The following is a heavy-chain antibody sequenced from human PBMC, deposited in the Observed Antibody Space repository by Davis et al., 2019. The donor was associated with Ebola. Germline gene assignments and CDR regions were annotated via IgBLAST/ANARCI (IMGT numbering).Heavy chain of an antibody. D-gene: IGHD1-26*01. CDR3: AKGGGSYGNWYFDL. CDR2: ISGSGGST. Sequence: GGSLRLSCAASGFTFSSYAMSWVRQAPGKGLEWVPAISGSGGSTYYADSVKGRFTISRDNSKNTLYLQMNSLRAEDTAVYYCAKGGGSYGNWYFDLWGRGTLVTVSS. CDR1: GFTFSSYA. V-gene: IGHV3-23*01. J-gene: IGHJ2*01.